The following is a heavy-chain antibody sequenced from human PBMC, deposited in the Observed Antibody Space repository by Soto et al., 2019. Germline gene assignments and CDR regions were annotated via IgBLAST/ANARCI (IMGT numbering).Heavy chain of an antibody. CDR1: GFTFSNYG. Sequence: PGGSLRLSCVASGFTFSNYGMHWVRQAPGKGLEWVAVIWFDGSIKYYADSVKGRFTISRDNSKNTLYLQMNSLRAEDTAVYYCAKEVFEYSSSSIDYYYYYMDVWGKGTTVTVSS. V-gene: IGHV3-33*06. CDR2: IWFDGSIK. D-gene: IGHD6-6*01. CDR3: AKEVFEYSSSSIDYYYYYMDV. J-gene: IGHJ6*03.